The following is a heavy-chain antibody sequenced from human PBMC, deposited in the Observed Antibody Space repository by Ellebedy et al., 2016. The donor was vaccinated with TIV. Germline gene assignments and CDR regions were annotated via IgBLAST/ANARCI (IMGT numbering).Heavy chain of an antibody. J-gene: IGHJ4*02. D-gene: IGHD3-16*01. Sequence: SETLSLTXTVSGGSISSYYWSWIRQPPGKGLEWIGYIYYSGSTNYNPSLKSRVTISVDTSKNQFSLKLSSVTAADTAVYYCARVSDYVWGSPVDYWGQGTLVTVSS. V-gene: IGHV4-59*01. CDR2: IYYSGST. CDR3: ARVSDYVWGSPVDY. CDR1: GGSISSYY.